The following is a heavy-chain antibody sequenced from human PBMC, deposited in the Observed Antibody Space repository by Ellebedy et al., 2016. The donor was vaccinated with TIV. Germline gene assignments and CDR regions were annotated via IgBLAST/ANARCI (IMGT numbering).Heavy chain of an antibody. D-gene: IGHD3-9*01. Sequence: ASVKVSCKASGYTFTASGISWVRQAPGEGLEWMGWISVHNGNTNYAQKFRGRVTMTADTSTDTAYMELRSLRPDDTAVYYCARYSYDFLTGDNTRFDNWGQGTVITVS. CDR3: ARYSYDFLTGDNTRFDN. J-gene: IGHJ4*02. CDR1: GYTFTASG. V-gene: IGHV1-18*01. CDR2: ISVHNGNT.